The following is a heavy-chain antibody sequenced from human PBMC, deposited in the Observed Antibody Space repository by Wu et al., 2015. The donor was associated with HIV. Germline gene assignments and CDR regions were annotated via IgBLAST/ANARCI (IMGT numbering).Heavy chain of an antibody. D-gene: IGHD1-26*01. CDR1: GYPFTNYY. J-gene: IGHJ3*01. V-gene: IGHV1-46*01. CDR2: IVPILGVP. Sequence: QVQLVQSGAEVKKPGASVKVSCQTSGYPFTNYYIHWVRQAPGQGLEWVGGIVPILGVPELTPKISRARVNNLHGRGFRDHRLNMELNTLRFEDTALYSVFPKQWKLSKGFDLWGQRATMVIVSS. CDR3: FPKQWKLSKGFDL.